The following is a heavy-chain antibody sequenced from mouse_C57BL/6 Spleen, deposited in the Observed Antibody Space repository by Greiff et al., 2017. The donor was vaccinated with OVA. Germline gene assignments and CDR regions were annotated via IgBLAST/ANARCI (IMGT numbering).Heavy chain of an antibody. J-gene: IGHJ3*01. CDR2: ISYDGSN. CDR3: ASRGWPWFAY. D-gene: IGHD3-3*01. Sequence: EVKLQESGPGLVKPSQSLSLTCSVTGYSITSGYYWNWIRQFPGNKLEWMGYISYDGSNNYNPSLKNRISITRDTSKNQFFLKLNSVTTEDTATYYCASRGWPWFAYWGQGTLVTVSA. CDR1: GYSITSGYY. V-gene: IGHV3-6*01.